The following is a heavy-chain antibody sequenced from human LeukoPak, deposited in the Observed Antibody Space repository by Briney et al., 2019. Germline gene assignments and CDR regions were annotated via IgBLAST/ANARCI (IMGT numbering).Heavy chain of an antibody. Sequence: GGSLRLSCAASGFTFSSYSMNWVRQAPGKGLEWVSSISSSSSYIYYADSVKGRFTISRDNAKNSLYLQMNSLRAEDTAVYYCARDSSGVRYFDWLPNYYGMDVWGQGTTVTASS. CDR3: ARDSSGVRYFDWLPNYYGMDV. J-gene: IGHJ6*02. CDR2: ISSSSSYI. CDR1: GFTFSSYS. D-gene: IGHD3-9*01. V-gene: IGHV3-21*01.